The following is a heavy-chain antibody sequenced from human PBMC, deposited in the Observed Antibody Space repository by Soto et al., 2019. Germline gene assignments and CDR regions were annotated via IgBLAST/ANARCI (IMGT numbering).Heavy chain of an antibody. D-gene: IGHD2-2*01. CDR1: GFNFKDYY. V-gene: IGHV3-11*05. CDR2: ISGSGSDT. J-gene: IGHJ4*02. CDR3: ERPNRMPGD. Sequence: QVQLVESGGGLVKPGGSLRLSCAASGFNFKDYYMTWFRQAPGKGLEYVSYISGSGSDTKYADSVKGRFTISRDNAEKSLYLQMNNLRAEDTAVYYCERPNRMPGDWCQGTLVTVSS.